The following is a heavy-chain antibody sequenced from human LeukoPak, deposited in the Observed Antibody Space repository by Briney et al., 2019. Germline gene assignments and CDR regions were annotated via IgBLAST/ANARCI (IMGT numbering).Heavy chain of an antibody. CDR2: INPNSGGT. CDR3: ARHPCSGGSCYPDY. D-gene: IGHD2-15*01. V-gene: IGHV1-2*04. Sequence: ASVKVSCKASGYTFTGYYMHWVRQAPGQGLEWMGWINPNSGGTNYAQKFQGWVTMTRDTSKNQFSLKLSSVTAADTAVYYCARHPCSGGSCYPDYWGQGTLVTVSS. CDR1: GYTFTGYY. J-gene: IGHJ4*02.